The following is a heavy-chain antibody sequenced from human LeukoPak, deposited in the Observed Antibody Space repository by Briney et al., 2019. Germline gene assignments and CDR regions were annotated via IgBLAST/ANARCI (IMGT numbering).Heavy chain of an antibody. CDR1: GGSISSYY. Sequence: SETLSLTCTVSGGSISSYYWSWIRQPPGKGLEWIGYIYYSGSANYNPSLKSRVTISVDTSKNQFSLKLSSVTAADTAVYYCARDRWGSLSPFDPWGQGTLVTVSS. V-gene: IGHV4-59*01. CDR2: IYYSGSA. CDR3: ARDRWGSLSPFDP. D-gene: IGHD3-16*01. J-gene: IGHJ5*02.